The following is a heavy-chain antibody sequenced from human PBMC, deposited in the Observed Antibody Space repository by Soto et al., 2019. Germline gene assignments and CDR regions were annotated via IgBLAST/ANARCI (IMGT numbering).Heavy chain of an antibody. V-gene: IGHV3-11*01. J-gene: IGHJ4*02. CDR3: ARCDVSNCLATLDY. CDR1: GFTVSDHY. CDR2: ISSSGSAI. D-gene: IGHD5-12*01. Sequence: QVQLVESGGGLVKPGGSLRLSCAASGFTVSDHYMSWIRQAPGKGLEWISYISSSGSAIYYADSVMGRFTISRDNAKNSLYLQMNSLRAADTAVYYCARCDVSNCLATLDYWGQGTLVTVSS.